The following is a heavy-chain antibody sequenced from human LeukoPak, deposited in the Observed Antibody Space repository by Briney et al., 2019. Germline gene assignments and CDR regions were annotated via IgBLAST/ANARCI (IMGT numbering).Heavy chain of an antibody. V-gene: IGHV2-5*01. CDR1: GFSLSTSGVG. CDR2: IYWHDET. Sequence: SGPTLVNPTQTLALTCTFSGFSLSTSGVGVGWIRQPPGKALEWLAIIYWHDETHYSPSLKSRLTITKDTSTNQVVLTMTDMDPVDTGTYFCAHRPPHDFSIGFVPPYFDFWGREPWSPSPQ. J-gene: IGHJ4*02. D-gene: IGHD3-3*01. CDR3: AHRPPHDFSIGFVPPYFDF.